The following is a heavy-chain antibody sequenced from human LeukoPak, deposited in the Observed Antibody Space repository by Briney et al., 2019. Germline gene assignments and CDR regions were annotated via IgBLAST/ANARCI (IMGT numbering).Heavy chain of an antibody. CDR3: ARANFLYCSSSTCLFDY. CDR2: INPNSGGT. D-gene: IGHD2-2*01. Sequence: ASVKVSCKASGYTFTGYYMHWVRQAPGQGLEWMGWINPNSGGTNYAQKFQGWVTMTRDTSISTAHMEVSRLRSDDTAVYYCARANFLYCSSSTCLFDYWGQGTLVTVSS. V-gene: IGHV1-2*04. CDR1: GYTFTGYY. J-gene: IGHJ4*02.